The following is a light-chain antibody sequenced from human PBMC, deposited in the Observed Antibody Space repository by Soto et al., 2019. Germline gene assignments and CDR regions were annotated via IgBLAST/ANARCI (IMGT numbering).Light chain of an antibody. V-gene: IGKV2-28*01. Sequence: DVVMTKYQNSLHDTAREPASVSCRVSHIVLHSNGYNYLDWYLQKPGQSPQLLIYLGSNRSSGVPDRFSGSGSGTDLTLKISRVEAEDVGVYYCMQALQSLRTFCHGA. J-gene: IGKJ1*01. CDR1: HIVLHSNGYNY. CDR2: LGS. CDR3: MQALQSLRT.